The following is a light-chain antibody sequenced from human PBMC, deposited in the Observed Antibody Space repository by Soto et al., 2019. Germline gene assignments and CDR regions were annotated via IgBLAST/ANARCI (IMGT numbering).Light chain of an antibody. Sequence: QSALTQPASVSGSPERSITISCTGTSSDVGSYNLVSWYQQHPGKSPKLMIYEGSKRPSGVSNRFSGSKSGNTASLTISGLQAEDEADYYCCSYAGSSTPYVFGTGTKVTVL. J-gene: IGLJ1*01. V-gene: IGLV2-23*01. CDR2: EGS. CDR1: SSDVGSYNL. CDR3: CSYAGSSTPYV.